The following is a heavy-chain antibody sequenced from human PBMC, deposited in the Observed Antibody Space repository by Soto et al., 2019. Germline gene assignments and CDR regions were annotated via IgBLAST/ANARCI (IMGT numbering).Heavy chain of an antibody. J-gene: IGHJ5*02. Sequence: QVQLVQSGAEVKKPGSSVKVSCKASGGTFRSYAISWVRQAPGQGLEWMGGIIPIFGTANYAQKFQGRVTITADESRSTAYMELSSLRYEDTAVYYCARLGYYDSSGYWKWFDPWGQGTLVTVSS. CDR3: ARLGYYDSSGYWKWFDP. D-gene: IGHD3-22*01. V-gene: IGHV1-69*01. CDR2: IIPIFGTA. CDR1: GGTFRSYA.